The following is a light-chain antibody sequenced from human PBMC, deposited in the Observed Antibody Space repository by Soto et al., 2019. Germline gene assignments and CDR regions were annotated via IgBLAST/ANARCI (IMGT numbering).Light chain of an antibody. CDR1: QSVSSSY. V-gene: IGKV3-20*01. Sequence: EIVLTQSPGTLSLSPGERATLSCRASQSVSSSYLAWYQQKPGQAPRPLIYGASSRAIGIPDRFSGSGSGTDFTLTISRLEPEDFAVYYCQQYGSSPWTFDQGTKVDIK. CDR2: GAS. CDR3: QQYGSSPWT. J-gene: IGKJ1*01.